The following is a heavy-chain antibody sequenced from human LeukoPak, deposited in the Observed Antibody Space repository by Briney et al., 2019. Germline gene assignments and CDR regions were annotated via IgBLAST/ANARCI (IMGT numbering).Heavy chain of an antibody. CDR2: FDLEDGET. CDR3: ATGGRWELLIGFEY. Sequence: ASVKVSCKVSGYTLTELSVHWVRQAPGQGLEWLGGFDLEDGETSYAPKLQGRVTMTEDRSRDTAYMELTSLTEEDTAVYYCATGGRWELLIGFEYWGQGTLVIVSS. V-gene: IGHV1-24*01. J-gene: IGHJ4*02. CDR1: GYTLTELS. D-gene: IGHD4-23*01.